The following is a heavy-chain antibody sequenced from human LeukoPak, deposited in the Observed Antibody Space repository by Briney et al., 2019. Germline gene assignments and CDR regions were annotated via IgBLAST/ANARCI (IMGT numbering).Heavy chain of an antibody. CDR3: AREIVVVPAALYYYYHSMDV. V-gene: IGHV3-21*01. CDR2: LDSSSSYI. Sequence: PGGSLRLSCAASGFTFSSYTMHWVRQAPGKGLEWVSTLDSSSSYIYYADSVKGRFTISRDNAKNSLYLQMNSLRAEDTAVYYCAREIVVVPAALYYYYHSMDVWGQGTTVTVSS. D-gene: IGHD2-2*01. J-gene: IGHJ6*02. CDR1: GFTFSSYT.